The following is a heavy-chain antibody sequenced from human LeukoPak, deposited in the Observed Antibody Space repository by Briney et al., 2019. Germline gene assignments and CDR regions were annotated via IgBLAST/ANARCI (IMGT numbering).Heavy chain of an antibody. V-gene: IGHV1-69*06. CDR3: ARVRETTVTTKYRTDAFDI. CDR1: GGTFSSYA. CDR2: IIPIFGTA. D-gene: IGHD4-17*01. Sequence: GASVKVSCKASGGTFSSYAISWVRQAPGQGLEWMGGIIPIFGTANYAQKFQGRVTITADKSTSTAYMELSSLRSEDTAVYYCARVRETTVTTKYRTDAFDIWGQGTMVTVSS. J-gene: IGHJ3*02.